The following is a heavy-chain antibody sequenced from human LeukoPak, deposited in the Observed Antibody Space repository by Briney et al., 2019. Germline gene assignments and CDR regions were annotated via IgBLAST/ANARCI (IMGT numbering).Heavy chain of an antibody. J-gene: IGHJ4*02. CDR2: IYYSGST. CDR1: GGSISSYY. Sequence: SETLSLTCTVSGGSISSYYWSWIRQPPGKGLEWIGYIYYSGSTNYNPSLKSRVTISVDTSKNQFSLKLNSVTAADAAVYYCARDAAGRDYWGQGTLVTVSS. D-gene: IGHD6-25*01. V-gene: IGHV4-59*12. CDR3: ARDAAGRDY.